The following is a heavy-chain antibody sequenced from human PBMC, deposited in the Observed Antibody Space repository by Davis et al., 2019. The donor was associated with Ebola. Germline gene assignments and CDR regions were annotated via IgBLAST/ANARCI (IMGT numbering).Heavy chain of an antibody. CDR1: GFTFSSSW. J-gene: IGHJ6*03. V-gene: IGHV3-74*01. CDR2: INSDGSST. CDR3: ARERYYYYYMDV. Sequence: GESLKISCAASGFTFSSSWMHWVRQAPGKGLVWVSRINSDGSSTSYADSVKGRFTISRDNAKNTLYLQMNSLRAEDTAVHYCARERYYYYYMDVWGKGTTVTVSS.